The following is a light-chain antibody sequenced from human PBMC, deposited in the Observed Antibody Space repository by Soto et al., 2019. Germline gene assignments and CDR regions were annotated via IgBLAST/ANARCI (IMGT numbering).Light chain of an antibody. CDR3: QQRRNWPPGIT. CDR1: QSVSSTY. J-gene: IGKJ5*01. V-gene: IGKV3-11*01. CDR2: DAS. Sequence: EIVLTQSPGTLSLSPGDRATLSCRASQSVSSTYLAWYQQKPGQAPRLLIYDASNRATGIPARFSGSGSGTDFTLTISSLEPEDFAVYYCQQRRNWPPGITFGQGTRLEIK.